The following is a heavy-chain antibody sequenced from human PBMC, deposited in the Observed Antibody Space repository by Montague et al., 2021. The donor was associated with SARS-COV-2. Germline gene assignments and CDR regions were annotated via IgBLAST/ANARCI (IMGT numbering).Heavy chain of an antibody. J-gene: IGHJ6*03. D-gene: IGHD3-10*01. V-gene: IGHV4-39*01. CDR3: ASSYYYGSGTYVYNYYMDV. Sequence: SETLSLTCTVSGGSVSSSPYYWGWIRQPPGRGLEWVGSISYSGRTYFSPSLKSRLTISVDSSENQFSLRLSSVTAADTAVYYCASSYYYGSGTYVYNYYMDVWGKGTPVTVSS. CDR2: ISYSGRT. CDR1: GGSVSSSPYY.